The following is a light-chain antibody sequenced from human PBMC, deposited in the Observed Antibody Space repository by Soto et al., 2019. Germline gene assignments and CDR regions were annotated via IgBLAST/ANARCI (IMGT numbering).Light chain of an antibody. CDR1: QFVSSR. CDR2: DTS. Sequence: IVVTQSPATLSASPGERVTLSCRASQFVSSRLAWYQQRPGQAPRLLIYDTSKRATGIPDRFSGSGSGTDFTLTISRLEPEDFAVYYCQQYQNSPRTFGQGTKVDIK. V-gene: IGKV3-20*01. J-gene: IGKJ1*01. CDR3: QQYQNSPRT.